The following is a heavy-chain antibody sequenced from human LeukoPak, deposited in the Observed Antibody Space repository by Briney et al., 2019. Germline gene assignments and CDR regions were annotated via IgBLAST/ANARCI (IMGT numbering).Heavy chain of an antibody. Sequence: PSETLSLTCTVSGGSISSYYWSWIRQPPGKELEWIGYIHYTGSTNYNPSLKSRVTISVDMSKNQFSLKLSSVTAADTAVYYCARGYDSRDNWFDPWGQGTLVTVSS. J-gene: IGHJ5*02. CDR1: GGSISSYY. D-gene: IGHD3-22*01. CDR2: IHYTGST. V-gene: IGHV4-59*01. CDR3: ARGYDSRDNWFDP.